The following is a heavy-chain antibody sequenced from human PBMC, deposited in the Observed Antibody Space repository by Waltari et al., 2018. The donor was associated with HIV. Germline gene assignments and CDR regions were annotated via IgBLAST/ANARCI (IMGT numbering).Heavy chain of an antibody. Sequence: EVQLVETGGGFIQPGGTLRLSCAVSGFSVSDYYMSWIRQAPGKGVEWGSNLYGVDGTYYADSVKGRFTISRDNSKSTVFLQMNSLRVEDTAMYFCARIGAATGNVHAFDLWGLGTMVNVFS. D-gene: IGHD1-1*01. CDR2: LYGVDGT. CDR3: ARIGAATGNVHAFDL. V-gene: IGHV3-53*02. J-gene: IGHJ3*01. CDR1: GFSVSDYY.